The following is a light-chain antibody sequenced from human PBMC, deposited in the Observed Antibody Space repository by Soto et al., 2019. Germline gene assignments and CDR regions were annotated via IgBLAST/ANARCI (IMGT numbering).Light chain of an antibody. CDR1: QSVSNN. V-gene: IGKV3-15*01. CDR2: VAS. Sequence: EIVLTQSPATLSLSPGERATLSCRASQSVSNNLAWYQHKPGQAPRLLIYVASTRATGVPDRFSGSGSGTEFSLTISSLQSEDFAVYYCQQFNNRPPWTFGQGTKVDIK. J-gene: IGKJ1*01. CDR3: QQFNNRPPWT.